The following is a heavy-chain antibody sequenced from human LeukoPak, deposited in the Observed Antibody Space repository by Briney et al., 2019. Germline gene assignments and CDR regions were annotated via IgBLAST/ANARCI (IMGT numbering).Heavy chain of an antibody. D-gene: IGHD3-22*01. Sequence: SETLSLTCTVSGGSISSGGYYWSWLRQHPGKGLEWIGYIYYSGSTYYNPSLKSRVTISVDTSKNQFSLKLSSVTAADTAVYYCARLSYDSSGTFDYWGQGTLVTVSS. V-gene: IGHV4-31*03. J-gene: IGHJ4*02. CDR1: GGSISSGGYY. CDR2: IYYSGST. CDR3: ARLSYDSSGTFDY.